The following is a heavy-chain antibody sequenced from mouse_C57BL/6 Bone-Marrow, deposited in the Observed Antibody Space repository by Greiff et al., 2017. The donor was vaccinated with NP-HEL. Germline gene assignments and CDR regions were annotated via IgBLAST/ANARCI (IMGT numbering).Heavy chain of an antibody. Sequence: VMLVESGPGLVQPSQSLSITCTASGFSLTSYGVHWVRQSPGKGLEWLGVIWRGGSTDYNAAFMSRLSITKDNSKSQVIFKMNSLQADDTAIYYCAKNYGDGYYNYAMDYWGQGTSVTVSS. V-gene: IGHV2-5*01. J-gene: IGHJ4*01. D-gene: IGHD2-3*01. CDR1: GFSLTSYG. CDR3: AKNYGDGYYNYAMDY. CDR2: IWRGGST.